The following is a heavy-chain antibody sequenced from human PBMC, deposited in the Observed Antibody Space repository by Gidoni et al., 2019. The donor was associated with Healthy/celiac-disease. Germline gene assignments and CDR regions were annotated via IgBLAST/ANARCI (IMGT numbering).Heavy chain of an antibody. CDR2: ISSSSSTI. V-gene: IGHV3-48*02. D-gene: IGHD3-10*02. CDR1: GFTFSSYS. J-gene: IGHJ6*02. CDR3: ARDFGMFPEVLYYYYYGMDV. Sequence: EVQLVESGGGLVQPGGSLRLSCAASGFTFSSYSMTWVRQAPGKGLELVSYISSSSSTIYYADSVKGRFTISRDNAKNSLYLQMNSLRDEDTAVYYCARDFGMFPEVLYYYYYGMDVWGQGTTVTVSS.